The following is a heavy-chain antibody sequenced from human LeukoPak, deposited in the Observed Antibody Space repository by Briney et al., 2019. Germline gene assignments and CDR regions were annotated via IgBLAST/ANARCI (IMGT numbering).Heavy chain of an antibody. CDR1: GYTFTGYY. D-gene: IGHD2-15*01. V-gene: IGHV1-2*02. J-gene: IGHJ4*02. CDR3: ARGRLYCSGGSCYPYFDY. CDR2: INPNSGGT. Sequence: ASVKVSCKASGYTFTGYYMHWVRQAPGQGLEWMGWINPNSGGTNYAQKFQGRVTITADKSTSTAYMELSSLRSEDTAVYYCARGRLYCSGGSCYPYFDYWGQGTLVTVSS.